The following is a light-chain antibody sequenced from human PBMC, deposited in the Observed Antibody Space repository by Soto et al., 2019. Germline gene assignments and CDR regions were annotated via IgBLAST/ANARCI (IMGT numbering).Light chain of an antibody. CDR3: QQRSNWPPT. Sequence: EIVLIQSPATLSLSPGERATLSCRASQSVSSYLAWYQQKPGQAPRLLIYDASNRATGIPARFSGSGSGTDLTLTISSLEPEDFAVYYCQQRSNWPPTFGGGTKVEIK. CDR2: DAS. V-gene: IGKV3-11*01. J-gene: IGKJ4*01. CDR1: QSVSSY.